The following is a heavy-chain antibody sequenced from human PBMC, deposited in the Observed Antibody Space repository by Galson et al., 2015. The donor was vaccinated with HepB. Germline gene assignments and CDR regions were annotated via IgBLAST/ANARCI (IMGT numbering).Heavy chain of an antibody. CDR1: GFTFSSYW. Sequence: SLRLSCAASGFTFSSYWMSWVRQAPGKGLEWVANIKQDGSEKYYVDSVKGRFTISRDNAKNSLYLQMNSLRAEDTAVYYCARDNKAPAGLRFPLTGKGLDYWGQGTLVTVSS. J-gene: IGHJ4*02. D-gene: IGHD5-12*01. CDR3: ARDNKAPAGLRFPLTGKGLDY. CDR2: IKQDGSEK. V-gene: IGHV3-7*01.